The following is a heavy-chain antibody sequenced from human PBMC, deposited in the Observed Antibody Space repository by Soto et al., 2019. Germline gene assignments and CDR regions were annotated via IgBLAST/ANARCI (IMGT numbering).Heavy chain of an antibody. CDR2: ISGSGGST. Sequence: GGSLRLSCAASGFTFSSYAMSWVRQAPGKGLEWVSAISGSGGSTYYADSVKGRFTISRDNSKNTLYLQMNSLRAEDTAVYYCAKDGGSLELLWFGELSAIHDYYFDYWGQGTLVTVSS. CDR1: GFTFSSYA. CDR3: AKDGGSLELLWFGELSAIHDYYFDY. J-gene: IGHJ4*02. D-gene: IGHD3-10*01. V-gene: IGHV3-23*01.